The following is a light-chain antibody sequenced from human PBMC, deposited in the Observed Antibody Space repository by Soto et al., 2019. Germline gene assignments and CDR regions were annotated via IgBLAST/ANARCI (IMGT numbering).Light chain of an antibody. CDR1: QSVSSY. J-gene: IGKJ1*01. Sequence: IVLTRSPATLSLSRGERATLSCRASQSVSSYLAWYQQKPGQAPRLLIYDASNRATGIPARFSGSGSGTDFTLTISSLEPEDFAVYYRPPRSTRSSTFAQG. V-gene: IGKV3-11*01. CDR2: DAS. CDR3: PPRSTRSST.